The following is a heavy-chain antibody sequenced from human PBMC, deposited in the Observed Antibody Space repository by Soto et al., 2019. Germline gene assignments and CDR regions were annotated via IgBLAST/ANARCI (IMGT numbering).Heavy chain of an antibody. J-gene: IGHJ4*02. CDR2: ISGSGGST. CDR1: GFTFNSYA. D-gene: IGHD3-10*01. Sequence: LILSCAASGFTFNSYAMSWVRQAPGKGLEWVSAISGSGGSTYYADSVKGRFTISRDNSKNTLYLQMNSLRAEDTAVYYCAKGAPPGGDLLEQDYWGQGTLVTVSS. V-gene: IGHV3-23*01. CDR3: AKGAPPGGDLLEQDY.